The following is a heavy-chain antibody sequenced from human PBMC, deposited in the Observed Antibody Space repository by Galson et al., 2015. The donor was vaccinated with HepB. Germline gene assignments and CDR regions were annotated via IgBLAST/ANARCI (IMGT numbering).Heavy chain of an antibody. CDR2: IIPIFGTA. Sequence: ISWVRQAPGQGLEWMGGIIPIFGTANYAQKFQGRVTITADESASTAYMELSSLRSEDTAVYYCARDDQLLYGGWGHDFDYWGQGTLVTVS. V-gene: IGHV1-69*01. D-gene: IGHD2-2*02. CDR3: ARDDQLLYGGWGHDFDY. J-gene: IGHJ4*02.